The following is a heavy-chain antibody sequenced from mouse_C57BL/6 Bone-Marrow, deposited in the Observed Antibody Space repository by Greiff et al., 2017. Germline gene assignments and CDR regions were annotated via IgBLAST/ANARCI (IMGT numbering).Heavy chain of an antibody. CDR1: GYAFTNYL. D-gene: IGHD1-2*01. CDR3: ASITSPFAY. CDR2: INPGSGGT. Sequence: VQLQQSGAELVRPGTSVKVSCKASGYAFTNYLIEWVKQRPGQGLEWIGVINPGSGGTNYNEKFKGKATLTADKSSSTAYMQLSSLTSEDSAVYFCASITSPFAYWGQGTLVTVSA. J-gene: IGHJ3*01. V-gene: IGHV1-54*01.